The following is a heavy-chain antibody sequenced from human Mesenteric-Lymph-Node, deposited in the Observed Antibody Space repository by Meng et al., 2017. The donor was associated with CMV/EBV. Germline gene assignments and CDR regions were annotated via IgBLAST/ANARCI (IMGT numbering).Heavy chain of an antibody. CDR1: GYSISSDYY. V-gene: IGHV4-38-2*02. J-gene: IGHJ6*02. Sequence: SETLSLTCTVSGYSISSDYYWGWIRQPPGKGLEWIGNIYHSGSTYYNPSLKSRVTISVDTSKNQFSLKLSSVTAADTALYYCARDGSKYYYYAMDVWGQGTTVTVSS. CDR2: IYHSGST. CDR3: ARDGSKYYYYAMDV. D-gene: IGHD1-14*01.